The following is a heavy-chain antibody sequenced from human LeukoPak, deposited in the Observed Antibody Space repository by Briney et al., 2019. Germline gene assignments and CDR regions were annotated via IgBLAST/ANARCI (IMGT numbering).Heavy chain of an antibody. J-gene: IGHJ4*02. V-gene: IGHV1-18*01. CDR3: ARSGHCSGTSCYAEGLDY. Sequence: GASVKVSRKASGYTFTRNGITWVRQAPGQGLEWMGWISGYNGNTEYAQMFQGRVTMTTDTSTSTAYMELRSLRSDDTAAYYCARSGHCSGTSCYAEGLDYWGQGTLVTVSS. CDR1: GYTFTRNG. CDR2: ISGYNGNT. D-gene: IGHD2-2*01.